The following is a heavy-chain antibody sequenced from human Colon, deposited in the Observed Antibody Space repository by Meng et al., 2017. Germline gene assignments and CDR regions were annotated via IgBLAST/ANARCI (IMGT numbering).Heavy chain of an antibody. Sequence: QVQLQESGPGLVKPSGPLSLTCAVSGTSISRSNWWTWVRQAPGKGLEWIGEIYHIGSTNYNPSLKSRVTILVDESKNEFSLKLTSVTAADTAVYYCARENDSGNSYDHWGRGTLVTVSS. V-gene: IGHV4-4*02. CDR3: ARENDSGNSYDH. J-gene: IGHJ4*02. D-gene: IGHD3-10*01. CDR1: GTSISRSNW. CDR2: IYHIGST.